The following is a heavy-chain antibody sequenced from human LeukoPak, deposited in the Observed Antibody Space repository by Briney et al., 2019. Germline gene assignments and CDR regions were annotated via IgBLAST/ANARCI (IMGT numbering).Heavy chain of an antibody. CDR2: ISPNSGNT. CDR1: GGTFSSYA. J-gene: IGHJ6*03. V-gene: IGHV1-18*01. CDR3: ARQGVTAAENNYFYYYMDF. Sequence: GSSVKVSCKASGGTFSSYAISWVRHAPGQGLEWMGWISPNSGNTKSAQKFQGRVTMTTDTSTSTAYMELRSLRSDDTAVYYCARQGVTAAENNYFYYYMDFWGKGTTVTVSS. D-gene: IGHD6-13*01.